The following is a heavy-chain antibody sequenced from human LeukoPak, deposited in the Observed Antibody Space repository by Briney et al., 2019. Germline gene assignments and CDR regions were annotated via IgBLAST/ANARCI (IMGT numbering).Heavy chain of an antibody. V-gene: IGHV3-21*01. CDR1: GFTFSSYS. J-gene: IGHJ6*03. CDR3: AREEVEHYYGSGSYSYYYYYMDV. Sequence: GGSLRLSCAASGFTFSSYSMNWVRQAPGKGLEWVSSISSSSSYIYYADSVKGRFTISRDNAKNSLYLQMNSLRAEDTAVYYCAREEVEHYYGSGSYSYYYYYMDVWDKGTTVTVSS. CDR2: ISSSSSYI. D-gene: IGHD3-10*01.